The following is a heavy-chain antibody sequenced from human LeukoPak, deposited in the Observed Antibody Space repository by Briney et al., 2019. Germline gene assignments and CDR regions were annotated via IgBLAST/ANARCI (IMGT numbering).Heavy chain of an antibody. V-gene: IGHV3-21*01. CDR2: ISSSSNYI. J-gene: IGHJ5*02. Sequence: PGGSLRLSCAASGFTFSSSTMNWVRQAPGKGLAWVSSISSSSNYIYYADSVKGRFTISRDNAKNSLYLQMNSLRADDTAVYYCVRIPNSANFPNWFDPWGQGTLVTVSS. D-gene: IGHD4/OR15-4a*01. CDR3: VRIPNSANFPNWFDP. CDR1: GFTFSSST.